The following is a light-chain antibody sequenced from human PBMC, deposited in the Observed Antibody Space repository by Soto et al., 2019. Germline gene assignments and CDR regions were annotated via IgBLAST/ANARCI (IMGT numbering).Light chain of an antibody. V-gene: IGKV1-39*01. Sequence: DIQMTQSPSSLSASVGDRVTITCRASQSISSYLHWYQQKPGKAPKLLIYAASNLQSGVPSRFSASGSGTDFTLTLNSLQPEDFATYYCQQSYSTPFGQGTKVEIK. CDR1: QSISSY. J-gene: IGKJ1*01. CDR2: AAS. CDR3: QQSYSTP.